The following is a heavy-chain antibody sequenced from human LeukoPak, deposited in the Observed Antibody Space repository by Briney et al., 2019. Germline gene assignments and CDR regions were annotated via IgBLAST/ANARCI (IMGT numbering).Heavy chain of an antibody. D-gene: IGHD2-2*01. V-gene: IGHV4-61*03. CDR3: ATLRGSSTAVLDY. CDR1: GGSISSITSDY. Sequence: SETLSLTCTVSGGSISSITSDYWSWIRQPPGKGLKWIGYIHYSGATNYNPSPRSRVTISVDTSKTHFSLRLSYVTAADTAVYYCATLRGSSTAVLDYWGRGTLVTVSS. CDR2: IHYSGAT. J-gene: IGHJ4*02.